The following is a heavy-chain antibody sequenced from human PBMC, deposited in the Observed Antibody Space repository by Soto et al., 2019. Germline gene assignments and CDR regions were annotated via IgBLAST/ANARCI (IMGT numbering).Heavy chain of an antibody. V-gene: IGHV3-23*01. D-gene: IGHD2-15*01. CDR2: VSIGGST. J-gene: IGHJ4*02. CDR1: GFTFSSYA. CDR3: AKRRGAGGHFDY. Sequence: GGSLRLSCAASGFTFSSYAMGWVRQGPGKGLEWVAVVSIGGSTHYADSVRGRFTISRDNSKNTLSLQMNSLTAEDTAVYFCAKRRGAGGHFDYWGQGALVTVSP.